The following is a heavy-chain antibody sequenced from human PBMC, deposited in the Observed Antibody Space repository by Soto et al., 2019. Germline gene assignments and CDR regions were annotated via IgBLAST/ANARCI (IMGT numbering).Heavy chain of an antibody. D-gene: IGHD2-8*02. Sequence: HVHLQESGPGLVKPSETLSLTCAVSGASIGSGGWWSWVRQPPGKGLEWIAEIFHDGNTNYSPSLKSRVTISVDKSQTQFSLNVYSVTAADTAVYYCARHEGWTGPDQWGQGTLVTVSS. CDR3: ARHEGWTGPDQ. CDR1: GASIGSGGW. J-gene: IGHJ5*02. CDR2: IFHDGNT. V-gene: IGHV4-4*02.